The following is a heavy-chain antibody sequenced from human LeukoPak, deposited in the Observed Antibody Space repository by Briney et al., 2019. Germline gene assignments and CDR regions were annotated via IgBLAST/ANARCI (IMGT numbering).Heavy chain of an antibody. CDR3: ATGYFDNSDYYYVRDVFDL. CDR2: FDPADNET. V-gene: IGHV1-24*01. CDR1: GYTLTELS. Sequence: GASVKVSCKVSGYTLTELSMHWVRQAPGKGLEWMGRFDPADNETIYAQTFQGRVTMTEDTSTDTAYMELSSLRSEDTAVYYCATGYFDNSDYYYVRDVFDLWSQGTMVAISS. J-gene: IGHJ3*01. D-gene: IGHD3-22*01.